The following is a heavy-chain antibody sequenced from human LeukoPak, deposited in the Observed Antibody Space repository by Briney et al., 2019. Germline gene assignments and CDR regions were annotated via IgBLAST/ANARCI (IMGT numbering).Heavy chain of an antibody. CDR3: ARGPFGSGSFLDY. Sequence: ASVKVSCKASGYIFSSNDINWVRQAAGQGLEWMGWMNPNSGDTGYTQKFQGRVAMTRSTSITTAYMELSSLRSEDTAVYYCARGPFGSGSFLDYWGLGTLVTVSS. D-gene: IGHD3-10*01. CDR2: MNPNSGDT. V-gene: IGHV1-8*01. J-gene: IGHJ4*02. CDR1: GYIFSSND.